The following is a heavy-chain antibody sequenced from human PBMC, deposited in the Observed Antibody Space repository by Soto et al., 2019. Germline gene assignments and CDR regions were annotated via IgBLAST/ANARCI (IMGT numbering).Heavy chain of an antibody. J-gene: IGHJ5*02. D-gene: IGHD3-3*01. CDR2: ASHSGRV. Sequence: QVQLQQWGAGLLTPSGTLSLTCGVYGGSFSGYYWSWIRQPPGKGLAWIGEASHSGRVNANPSLKGPLTIPVDTPKTQFSLKLLSVTAAATAVYYCARVVQSGYRGFDPWGLGTPLIVSS. V-gene: IGHV4-34*01. CDR1: GGSFSGYY. CDR3: ARVVQSGYRGFDP.